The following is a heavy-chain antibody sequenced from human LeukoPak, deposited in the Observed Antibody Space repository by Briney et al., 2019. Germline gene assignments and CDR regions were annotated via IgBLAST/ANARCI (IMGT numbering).Heavy chain of an antibody. CDR3: AREVGSVYFDY. D-gene: IGHD3-10*01. J-gene: IGHJ4*02. V-gene: IGHV3-30*12. CDR1: GFTHKSCH. CDR2: VSYEGNNK. Sequence: GVPLRLSCAPSGFTHKSCHKHRLRDAPGKGLEGVALVSYEGNNKHYADSVKGGFTIYRDNSKNTVYLQINSLRAEDTAVYYCAREVGSVYFDYWGQGTLVTVSS.